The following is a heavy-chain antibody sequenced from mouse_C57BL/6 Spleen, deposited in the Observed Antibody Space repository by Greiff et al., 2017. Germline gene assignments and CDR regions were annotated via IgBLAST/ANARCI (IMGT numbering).Heavy chain of an antibody. Sequence: EVQLVESGPELVKPGASVKMSCKASGYTFTDYYMHWVKQSHGKSLEWIGYIYPNNGGNGYTQKFTGKATLTVDKSSRTDYMELRSLTSEDSAVYYGARGYDYDEGRIFAYGGQGTLVTVSA. CDR1: GYTFTDYY. J-gene: IGHJ3*01. V-gene: IGHV1-34*01. CDR2: IYPNNGGN. CDR3: ARGYDYDEGRIFAY. D-gene: IGHD2-4*01.